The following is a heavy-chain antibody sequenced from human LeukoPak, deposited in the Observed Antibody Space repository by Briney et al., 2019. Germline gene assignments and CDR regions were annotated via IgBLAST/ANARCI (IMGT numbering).Heavy chain of an antibody. Sequence: SETLSLTCAVYGGSFSGYYWGWIRQPPGKGLEWIGSIYHSGSTYYNPSLKSRVTISVDTSKNQFSLKLSSVTAADTAVYYCARDNVGIAARPFDYWGQGTLVTVSS. J-gene: IGHJ4*02. D-gene: IGHD6-6*01. CDR1: GGSFSGYY. CDR3: ARDNVGIAARPFDY. CDR2: IYHSGST. V-gene: IGHV4-38-2*02.